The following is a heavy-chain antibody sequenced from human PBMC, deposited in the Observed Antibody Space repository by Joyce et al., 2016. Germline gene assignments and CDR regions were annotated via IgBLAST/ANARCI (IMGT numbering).Heavy chain of an antibody. D-gene: IGHD2/OR15-2a*01. Sequence: VQLVQSGAEVKKPGSSVKVSCKVSGGNFYDYTITWVRQAPGQGLEWMGMFIPIVGVANYARKFRCRVALTADKSTATAYLELNSLRLDDTAMFFCTRGRIEYSKTFNAYDIWGQGTMVTVSS. CDR3: TRGRIEYSKTFNAYDI. CDR2: FIPIVGVA. J-gene: IGHJ3*02. V-gene: IGHV1-69*04. CDR1: GGNFYDYT.